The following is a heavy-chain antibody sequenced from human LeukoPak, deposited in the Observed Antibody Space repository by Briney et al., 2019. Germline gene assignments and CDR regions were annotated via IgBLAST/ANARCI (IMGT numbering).Heavy chain of an antibody. CDR2: IYTSGST. J-gene: IGHJ5*02. D-gene: IGHD3-22*01. Sequence: MPSETLSLTCTVSGGSISSYYWSWIRQPAGKGLEWIGRIYTSGSTNYNPSLKSRVTMSVDTSKNQFSLKLSSVTAADTAVYYCARGVLEDSSGYIWFDPWGQGTLVTVSS. V-gene: IGHV4-4*07. CDR1: GGSISSYY. CDR3: ARGVLEDSSGYIWFDP.